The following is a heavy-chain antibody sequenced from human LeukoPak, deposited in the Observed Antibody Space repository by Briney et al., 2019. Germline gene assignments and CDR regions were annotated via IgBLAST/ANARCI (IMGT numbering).Heavy chain of an antibody. CDR1: GYTFTGYY. CDR2: ISTYNGDT. J-gene: IGHJ4*02. V-gene: IGHV1-18*04. D-gene: IGHD6-19*01. Sequence: ASVTVSFTTSGYTFTGYYIHWVRQAPGQGLEWMGWISTYNGDTKYAQKFQGRVTMTTDTSTSTAYMELRSLRSDDTAVYYCARDPSNTSGWYIYFDYWGQGALVTVSS. CDR3: ARDPSNTSGWYIYFDY.